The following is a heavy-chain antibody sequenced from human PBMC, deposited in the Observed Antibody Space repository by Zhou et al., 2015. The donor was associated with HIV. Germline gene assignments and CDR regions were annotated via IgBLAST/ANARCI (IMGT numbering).Heavy chain of an antibody. J-gene: IGHJ4*02. CDR1: GYRFATYG. Sequence: QVQLVQSGAEVKKPGASVKVSCKAAGYRFATYGFSWVRQAPGQGLEWMGWISAYNGNTNHAQKLQGRVTLTTDTSTSTGYMELRSLRSDDTAIYYCIVGYDYGARSSSPFDYWGQGTLVTVSS. CDR3: IVGYDYGARSSSPFDY. D-gene: IGHD3-10*01. CDR2: ISAYNGNT. V-gene: IGHV1-18*01.